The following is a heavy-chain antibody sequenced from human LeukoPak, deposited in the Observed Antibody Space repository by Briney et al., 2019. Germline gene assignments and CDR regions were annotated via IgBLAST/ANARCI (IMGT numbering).Heavy chain of an antibody. V-gene: IGHV1-2*02. CDR2: INPNSGGT. Sequence: ASVKVSCKASGYTFTGYYTHWVRQAPGQGLEWMGWINPNSGGTNYAQKFQGRVTMTRDTSISTAYMELSRLRSDDTAVYYCARDYYDSSGGFDPWGQGTLVTVSS. CDR3: ARDYYDSSGGFDP. J-gene: IGHJ5*02. D-gene: IGHD3-22*01. CDR1: GYTFTGYY.